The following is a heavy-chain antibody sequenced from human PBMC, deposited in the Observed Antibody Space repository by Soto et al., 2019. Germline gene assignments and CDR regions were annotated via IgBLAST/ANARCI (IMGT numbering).Heavy chain of an antibody. CDR2: ISGIGGST. V-gene: IGHV3-23*01. Sequence: EVQLLESGGGLVQPGGSLRLSCAASGFTFSSYAMSWVRQAPGKGLEWVSAISGIGGSTYYADSVKGRFTISRDNSKNTLYLQMNSLRAEDTAVYYCAKIMLDGTTSYYGMDVWGQGTTVTVSS. D-gene: IGHD1-7*01. J-gene: IGHJ6*02. CDR3: AKIMLDGTTSYYGMDV. CDR1: GFTFSSYA.